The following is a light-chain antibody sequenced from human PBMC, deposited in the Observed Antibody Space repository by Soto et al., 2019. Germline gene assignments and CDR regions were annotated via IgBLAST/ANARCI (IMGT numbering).Light chain of an antibody. CDR2: DVS. Sequence: GDSVTMTCRASQNISTSLAWYQHKPGKAPTLLMFDVSNLESGVPSRFSGSGSGTEFTLTISSLHSDDFAVYYCQQYAGLPYTFGQGTKLEIK. J-gene: IGKJ2*01. V-gene: IGKV1-5*01. CDR3: QQYAGLPYT. CDR1: QNISTS.